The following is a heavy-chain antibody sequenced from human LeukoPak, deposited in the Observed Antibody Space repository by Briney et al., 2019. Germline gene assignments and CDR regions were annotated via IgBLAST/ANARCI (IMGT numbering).Heavy chain of an antibody. CDR3: ARKGSYTNWFGP. CDR1: GGSISSYY. Sequence: NTSETLSLTCTVSGGSISSYYWSWIRQPPGKGLEWIGYIYYSGSTNYNPSLKSRVTISVDTSKNQFSLKLSSVTAADTAVYYCARKGSYTNWFGPWGQGTLVTVSS. D-gene: IGHD3-10*01. V-gene: IGHV4-59*01. J-gene: IGHJ5*02. CDR2: IYYSGST.